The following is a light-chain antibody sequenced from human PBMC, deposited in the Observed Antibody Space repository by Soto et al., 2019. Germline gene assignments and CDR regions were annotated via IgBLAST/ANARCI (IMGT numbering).Light chain of an antibody. CDR1: QSVNSN. CDR2: GAS. V-gene: IGKV3-11*01. J-gene: IGKJ4*01. Sequence: EIVLTQSPGTLSLSPGDRATLSCRASQSVNSNLAWYQQKPGQAPRLLIYGASTRATGIPARFSGSGSGTDFTLTISSLDPEDFAVYYCQQRSNWPPVTFGGGTKVDIK. CDR3: QQRSNWPPVT.